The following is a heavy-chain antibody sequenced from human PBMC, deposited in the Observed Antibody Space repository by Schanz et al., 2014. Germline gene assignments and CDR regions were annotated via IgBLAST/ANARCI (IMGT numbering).Heavy chain of an antibody. CDR1: GGSISSSGYY. CDR2: IYYSGST. V-gene: IGHV4-39*01. J-gene: IGHJ4*02. CDR3: ARLPGLYCSGGACYRGY. Sequence: QLQLQESGPGLVKPSETLSLTCTVSGGSISSSGYYWGWIRQPPGNGLEWIGSIYYSGSTYYNPSPRAGVPLPVAPPKTRSPRRVPSVTATDTAVYYCARLPGLYCSGGACYRGYWGQGTLVTVSS. D-gene: IGHD2-15*01.